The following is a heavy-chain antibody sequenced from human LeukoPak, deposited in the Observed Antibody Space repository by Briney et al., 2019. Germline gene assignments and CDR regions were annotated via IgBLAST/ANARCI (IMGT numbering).Heavy chain of an antibody. CDR3: ARSVLSYCSGGSCYFNWFDP. J-gene: IGHJ5*02. CDR1: GGSISSSSYY. CDR2: IYYSGST. V-gene: IGHV4-39*01. Sequence: SETLSLTCTVSGGSISSSSYYWGWLRQPPGKGLEWIGSIYYSGSTYYNPSLKSRVTISVDTSKNQFSLKLSSVTAADTAVYYCARSVLSYCSGGSCYFNWFDPWGQGTLVTVPS. D-gene: IGHD2-15*01.